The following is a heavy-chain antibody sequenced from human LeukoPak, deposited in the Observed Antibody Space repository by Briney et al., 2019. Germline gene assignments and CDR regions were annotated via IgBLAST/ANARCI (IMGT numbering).Heavy chain of an antibody. D-gene: IGHD1-1*01. J-gene: IGHJ3*02. CDR1: GFTFSTYG. V-gene: IGHV3-30*02. Sequence: PGGSLRLSFAASGFTFSTYGIHWVRQAPGKGLEWVAVIWNDGSNKYYADSVKGRFTISRDNSKNTLYLQMNSLRAEDTAVYYCAKARRPTYKTFDAFDIWGQGTMVTVSS. CDR3: AKARRPTYKTFDAFDI. CDR2: IWNDGSNK.